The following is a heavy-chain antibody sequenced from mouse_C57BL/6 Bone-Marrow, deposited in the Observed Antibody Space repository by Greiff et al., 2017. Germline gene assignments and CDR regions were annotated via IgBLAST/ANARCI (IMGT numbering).Heavy chain of an antibody. CDR1: GYTFTDYN. J-gene: IGHJ4*01. CDR2: INPNNGGT. CDR3: ARGYYGSSSYYYAMDY. Sequence: VQLQQSGPELVKPGASVKIPCKASGYTFTDYNMDWVKQSHGKSLEWIGAINPNNGGTIYNQKFKGKATLTVDKSSSTAYMELRSLTSEDTAVYYCARGYYGSSSYYYAMDYWGQGTSVTVSS. V-gene: IGHV1-18*01. D-gene: IGHD1-1*01.